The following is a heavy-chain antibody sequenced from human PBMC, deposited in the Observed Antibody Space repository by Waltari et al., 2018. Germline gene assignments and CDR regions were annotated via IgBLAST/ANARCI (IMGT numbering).Heavy chain of an antibody. D-gene: IGHD3-10*01. CDR3: ARSPRRVRGVIWYYGMDV. CDR2: MNPYSGNT. J-gene: IGHJ6*02. Sequence: QVQLVQSGAEVKKPGASVKVSCKASGYTFTSYDINWVRQATGQGLEWMGWMNPYSGNTGYAQKFQGRVTMTRNTSISTAYMELSSLRSEDTAVYYCARSPRRVRGVIWYYGMDVWGQGTTVTVSS. V-gene: IGHV1-8*01. CDR1: GYTFTSYD.